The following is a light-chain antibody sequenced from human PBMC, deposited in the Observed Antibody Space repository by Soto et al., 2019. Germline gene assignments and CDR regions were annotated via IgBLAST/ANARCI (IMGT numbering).Light chain of an antibody. CDR3: NSYGGSNNLV. Sequence: GNKRDVGGYDFVSWCQQHPGKAPKLMIYEVNKRPSGVPDRFFGSKSGNTAFLTVSGLQAEDEADYYCNSYGGSNNLVFGTGTKVTVL. CDR2: EVN. J-gene: IGLJ1*01. CDR1: KRDVGGYDF. V-gene: IGLV2-8*03.